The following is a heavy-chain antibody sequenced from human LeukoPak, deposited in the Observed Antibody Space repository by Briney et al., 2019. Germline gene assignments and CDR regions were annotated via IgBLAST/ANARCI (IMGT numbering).Heavy chain of an antibody. CDR1: GGSISGYY. CDR2: IYYTGRT. V-gene: IGHV4-59*01. J-gene: IGHJ5*02. Sequence: PSETLSLTCTVSGGSISGYYWSWIRQPPGKGLEWIGYIYYTGRTYYNPSLESRVTISLDTSKNQFSLKLSSVTAADTAVYYCARDGVFGTFDPWGQGTLVTVSS. D-gene: IGHD3-10*01. CDR3: ARDGVFGTFDP.